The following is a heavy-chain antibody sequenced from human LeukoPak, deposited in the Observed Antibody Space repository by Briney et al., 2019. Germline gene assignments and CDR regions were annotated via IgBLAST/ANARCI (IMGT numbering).Heavy chain of an antibody. V-gene: IGHV3-23*01. CDR1: GFTFSSYA. CDR3: AKDPPRYNWNLDDDY. D-gene: IGHD1-7*01. CDR2: ISGSGGST. Sequence: GGSLRLSCAASGFTFSSYAMSWVRQAPGKGLEWVSAISGSGGSTYYADSVKGRFTISRDNSKNTLYLQMNSLRAEDAAVYYCAKDPPRYNWNLDDDYWGQGTLVTVSS. J-gene: IGHJ4*02.